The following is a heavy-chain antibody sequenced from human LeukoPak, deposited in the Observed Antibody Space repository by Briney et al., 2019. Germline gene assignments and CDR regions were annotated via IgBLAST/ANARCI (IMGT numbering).Heavy chain of an antibody. Sequence: GGSLRLSCAASGFTFTNSWMAWVRQAPGKGLEWVANVKQDGSTKHYADSLKGRFTISRDNPKNSLYLQMNNLRADDTAVYYCTRDTDGSLDYWGQGILVTVAS. CDR1: GFTFTNSW. J-gene: IGHJ4*02. V-gene: IGHV3-7*01. CDR2: VKQDGSTK. D-gene: IGHD1-26*01. CDR3: TRDTDGSLDY.